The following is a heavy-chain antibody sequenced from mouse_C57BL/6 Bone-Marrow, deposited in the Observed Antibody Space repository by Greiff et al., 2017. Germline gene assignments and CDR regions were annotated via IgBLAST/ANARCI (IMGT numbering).Heavy chain of an antibody. CDR2: IDPSNSYT. CDR3: ARQYEYGSSDYFDY. V-gene: IGHV1-69*01. CDR1: GYTFTSYW. D-gene: IGHD1-1*01. Sequence: VQLQQPGAELVMPGASVKLSCKASGYTFTSYWMHWVKQRPGQGLEWIGEIDPSNSYTNYNQKFKGKSTLTVDKSSSTAYMQLSSLTSEDSAVYYCARQYEYGSSDYFDYWGQGTTLTVSA. J-gene: IGHJ2*01.